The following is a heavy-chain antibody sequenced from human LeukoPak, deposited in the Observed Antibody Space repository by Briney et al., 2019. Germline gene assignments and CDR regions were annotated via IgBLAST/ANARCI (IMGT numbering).Heavy chain of an antibody. CDR1: GFTTSSNY. CDR2: IKSKTDGGTP. D-gene: IGHD6-13*01. J-gene: IGHJ4*02. V-gene: IGHV3-15*01. CDR3: TGVSRSSWYDY. Sequence: PGGSLRLSCVASGFTTSSNYMGWVRQAPGKGLEWVGRIKSKTDGGTPDYAAPVKGRFTISRDDSKNTLYLQMNSLKTEDTAVYYCTGVSRSSWYDYWGQGTLVTVSS.